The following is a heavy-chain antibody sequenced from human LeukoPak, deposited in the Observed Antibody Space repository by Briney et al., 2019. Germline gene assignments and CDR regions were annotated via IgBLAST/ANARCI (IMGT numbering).Heavy chain of an antibody. V-gene: IGHV1-69*13. CDR3: VLGCSGGSCYPYYFDY. D-gene: IGHD2-15*01. Sequence: SVKDSCKASGGTFSSYAISWVRQAPGQGLEWMGGIIPIFGTANYAQKFQGRVTITADESTSTAYMELSSLRSEDTAVYYCVLGCSGGSCYPYYFDYWGQGTLVTVSS. CDR2: IIPIFGTA. CDR1: GGTFSSYA. J-gene: IGHJ4*02.